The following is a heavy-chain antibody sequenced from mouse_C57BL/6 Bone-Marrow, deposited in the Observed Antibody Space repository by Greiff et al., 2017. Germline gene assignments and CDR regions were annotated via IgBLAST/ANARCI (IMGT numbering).Heavy chain of an antibody. CDR3: ASDGYYWDFDY. CDR2: IHPNSGST. V-gene: IGHV1-64*01. CDR1: GYTFTSYW. Sequence: QVQLKQPGAELVKPGASVTLSCKASGYTFTSYWMHWVKQRPGQGLEWIGMIHPNSGSTNYNEKFKSKATLTVDKSSSTAYMQLSSLTSEDSAVYYCASDGYYWDFDYWCQGTTLTVSS. J-gene: IGHJ2*01. D-gene: IGHD2-3*01.